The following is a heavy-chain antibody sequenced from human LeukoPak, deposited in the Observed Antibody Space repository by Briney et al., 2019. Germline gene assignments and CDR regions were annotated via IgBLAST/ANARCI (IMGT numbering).Heavy chain of an antibody. CDR2: VIPIFGTA. Sequence: SVKVSCKASGYTFTNYGVSWVRQALGQGLEWMGGVIPIFGTATYAQKFQGRVTITTDESTSTAYMELSSLRSEDTAVYYCARESRGAFDIWGQGTMVTVSS. D-gene: IGHD3-10*01. CDR3: ARESRGAFDI. V-gene: IGHV1-69*05. CDR1: GYTFTNYG. J-gene: IGHJ3*02.